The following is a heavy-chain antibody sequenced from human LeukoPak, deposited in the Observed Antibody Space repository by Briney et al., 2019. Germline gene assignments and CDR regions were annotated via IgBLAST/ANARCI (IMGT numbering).Heavy chain of an antibody. CDR2: IYYSGST. D-gene: IGHD3-10*01. V-gene: IGHV4-59*01. CDR3: ARGSWQVAEEVC. Sequence: SESLSLTCAVAGGSISSYYRSWIRQPPWKGLEWIGYIYYSGSTNYNPSLKSRVTISLNTSKNQFSLKLSSVTAADTAVYYCARGSWQVAEEVCWGQGALVTVSS. CDR1: GGSISSYY. J-gene: IGHJ4*02.